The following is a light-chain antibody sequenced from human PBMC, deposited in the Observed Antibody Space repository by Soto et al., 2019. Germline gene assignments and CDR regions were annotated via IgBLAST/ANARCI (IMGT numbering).Light chain of an antibody. V-gene: IGKV3-20*01. J-gene: IGKJ5*01. CDR2: ATS. Sequence: EIVLTQSPGTLSLSPGERATLSCRASQSVRSGYLAWYQQIPGQAPRLLIYATSSRATGIPDRFSGGGSGTDFTLTISRLEPEDFAVYYCQQYGSSITFGQGTRLESK. CDR3: QQYGSSIT. CDR1: QSVRSGY.